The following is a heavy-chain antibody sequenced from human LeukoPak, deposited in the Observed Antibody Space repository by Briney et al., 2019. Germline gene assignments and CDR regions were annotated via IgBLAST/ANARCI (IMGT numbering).Heavy chain of an antibody. J-gene: IGHJ4*02. V-gene: IGHV3-7*01. CDR3: AREVAVGIGAYNY. CDR2: IGQNGREK. CDR1: GFTFTTYW. Sequence: GGSLRLSCAASGFTFTTYWMGWLRQAPGKGLEWVAHIGQNGREKYHVDSVKSRFTISRDNAKNSLYLQMNSLRVEDTAVYYCAREVAVGIGAYNYWGQGILVTVSS. D-gene: IGHD6-13*01.